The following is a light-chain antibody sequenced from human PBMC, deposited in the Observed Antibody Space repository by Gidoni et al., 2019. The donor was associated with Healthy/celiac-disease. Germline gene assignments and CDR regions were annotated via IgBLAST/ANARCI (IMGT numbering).Light chain of an antibody. J-gene: IGKJ5*01. CDR1: QSVSSSY. CDR2: GAS. CDR3: QQYGSSPPIT. Sequence: EIVLTQPPGTLSLSAGERATLSCRASQSVSSSYLSWYKQKPGQAPRLLIYGASSRATGIPDRFSGSGSGTDFTLTISRLEPEDFAVYYCQQYGSSPPITFGHGTRLEIK. V-gene: IGKV3-20*01.